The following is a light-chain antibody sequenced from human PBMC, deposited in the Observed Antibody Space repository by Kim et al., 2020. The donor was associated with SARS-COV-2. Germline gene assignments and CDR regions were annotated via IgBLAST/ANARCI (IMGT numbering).Light chain of an antibody. CDR3: HQYDSYPLT. CDR2: QAS. Sequence: ASLGDRVTITCRASQSIRREMAWDQQRPGKAPKFLIYQASSLESGVPSRCSGSGYGTEFTLTISRLQPDDSATYYCHQYDSYPLTFGGGTKVDIK. J-gene: IGKJ4*01. CDR1: QSIRRE. V-gene: IGKV1-5*03.